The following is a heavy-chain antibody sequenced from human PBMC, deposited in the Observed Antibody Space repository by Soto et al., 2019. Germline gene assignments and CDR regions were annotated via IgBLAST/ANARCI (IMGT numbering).Heavy chain of an antibody. J-gene: IGHJ5*02. CDR3: VKEAMIGNSFDR. V-gene: IGHV3-74*03. CDR1: GFTFSNSW. Sequence: EVQLVESGGGVVQPGGSLRLSCAASGFTFSNSWMHWVCQAPGKGLMWVSRINPDGSATTYVGSVKGRFTISRDNAKNTLFLQINSLTGEDTAVYYCVKEAMIGNSFDRWGQGTLVTVSS. D-gene: IGHD2-21*01. CDR2: INPDGSAT.